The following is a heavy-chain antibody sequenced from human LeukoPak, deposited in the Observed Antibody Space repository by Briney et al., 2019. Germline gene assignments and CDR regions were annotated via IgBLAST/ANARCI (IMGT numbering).Heavy chain of an antibody. D-gene: IGHD3-3*01. Sequence: SETLSLTCTVSGASVSSHYWSWIRQPPGKGLEWIGYVSYSGGTNYNPPLQRRVSISLDTSNDQFSLRLNSVTAADTAVYYCARLSTYYDFWSPLDYWGQGTLVTVSS. CDR3: ARLSTYYDFWSPLDY. J-gene: IGHJ4*02. CDR1: GASVSSHY. CDR2: VSYSGGT. V-gene: IGHV4-59*02.